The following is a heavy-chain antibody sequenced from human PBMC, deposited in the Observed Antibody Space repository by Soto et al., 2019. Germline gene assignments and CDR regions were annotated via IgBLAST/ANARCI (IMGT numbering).Heavy chain of an antibody. CDR2: IDPSGGST. V-gene: IGHV1-46*01. D-gene: IGHD3-22*01. Sequence: ASVKVSCKTSGFTFTTYYIHWVRQAPGQGLEWMGMIDPSGGSTTYAQKFQGRITMTSDMSTSTVYMELSSLRSDDTAVYYCARVPYDTTGYYAFWGQGTLVTVSS. CDR1: GFTFTTYY. J-gene: IGHJ4*02. CDR3: ARVPYDTTGYYAF.